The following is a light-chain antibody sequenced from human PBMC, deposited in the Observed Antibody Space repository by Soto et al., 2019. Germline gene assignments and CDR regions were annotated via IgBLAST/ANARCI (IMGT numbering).Light chain of an antibody. CDR3: QETYRTPYT. V-gene: IGKV1-39*01. J-gene: IGKJ2*01. Sequence: DIQMTQSPSSLSASVGARVTITCRASQSISYYLNWYQQKPGKAPRLLIYAASTLQSGVPSRFSGSGSVTDFTLTISSLQPEDFATYYCQETYRTPYTFGQGTKLEIK. CDR2: AAS. CDR1: QSISYY.